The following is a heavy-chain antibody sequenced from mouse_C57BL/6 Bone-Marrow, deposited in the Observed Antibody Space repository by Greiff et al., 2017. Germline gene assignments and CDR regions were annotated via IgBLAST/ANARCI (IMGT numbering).Heavy chain of an antibody. V-gene: IGHV10-3*01. CDR2: IRSKSSNYAT. CDR3: VRGSGGYRFAY. D-gene: IGHD2-2*01. Sequence: EVQVVESGGGLVQPKGSLKLSCAASGFTFNTYAMHWVRQAPGKGLEWVARIRSKSSNYATYYADSVKDSITIARDDSQSMLYLQMNNLKTEDTAMYYCVRGSGGYRFAYWGQGTLVTVSA. CDR1: GFTFNTYA. J-gene: IGHJ3*01.